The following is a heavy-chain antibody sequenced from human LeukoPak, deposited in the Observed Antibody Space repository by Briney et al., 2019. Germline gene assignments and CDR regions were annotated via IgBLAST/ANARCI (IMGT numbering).Heavy chain of an antibody. CDR2: IYHSGST. V-gene: IGHV4-38-2*02. Sequence: SESPSRTCTVSCYFTRSGYYWGWVRQAPGKGLEWVGSIYHSGSTYYNPSLKSRVTISVDTSKNQFSLKLSSVTAADTAVYYCARGVILHIRYFDYWGQGTLVTVSS. D-gene: IGHD2/OR15-2a*01. CDR3: ARGVILHIRYFDY. CDR1: CYFTRSGYY. J-gene: IGHJ4*02.